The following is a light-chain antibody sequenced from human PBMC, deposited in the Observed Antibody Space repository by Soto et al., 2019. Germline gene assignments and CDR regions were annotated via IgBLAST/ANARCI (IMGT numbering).Light chain of an antibody. CDR3: QQRSNSWT. V-gene: IGKV3-11*01. CDR2: DAS. J-gene: IGKJ1*01. Sequence: EIVLTQSPATLSLSPGERATLSCRASQSVSSFLAWYQHKPGQPPRLLIYDASNRATGIPARFRGSGSGTDFTLTICRLDPEHFAVYYCQQRSNSWTFGQGTKVEIK. CDR1: QSVSSF.